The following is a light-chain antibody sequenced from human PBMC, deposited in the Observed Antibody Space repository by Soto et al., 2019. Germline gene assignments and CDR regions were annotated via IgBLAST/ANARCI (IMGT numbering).Light chain of an antibody. J-gene: IGLJ2*01. Sequence: QSVLIQPPSASGTPGQRVTISCSGSSSNIGKNSVNWYQQFPGTAPKLLIYRNNQRPSGVPDRFSGSKSGTSASLAISGLQSEDEADYYCSSHAGSINLVFGGGTKLTVL. CDR3: SSHAGSINLV. V-gene: IGLV1-44*01. CDR1: SSNIGKNS. CDR2: RNN.